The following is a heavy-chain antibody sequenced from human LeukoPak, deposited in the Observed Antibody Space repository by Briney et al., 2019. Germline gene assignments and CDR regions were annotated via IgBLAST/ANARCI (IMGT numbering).Heavy chain of an antibody. Sequence: GGSLRLSCAASGFTFSSYWMSWVRQAPGKGLEWVANIKQDGSEKYYVDSVKGRFTISRDNAKNSLYLQMNSLRAEDTAVYYCAREWIAVAAYYFDYWGQGTLVTVSS. J-gene: IGHJ4*02. V-gene: IGHV3-7*01. CDR2: IKQDGSEK. D-gene: IGHD6-19*01. CDR1: GFTFSSYW. CDR3: AREWIAVAAYYFDY.